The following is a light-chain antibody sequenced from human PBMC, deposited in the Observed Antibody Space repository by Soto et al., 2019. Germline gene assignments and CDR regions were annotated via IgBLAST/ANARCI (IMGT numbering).Light chain of an antibody. V-gene: IGLV2-14*01. CDR2: EVS. J-gene: IGLJ1*01. CDR3: TSHTSSSARV. Sequence: QSALTQPASVSGSPGQSITISCTGTSSDVGGYDYVSWYQQHPGKAPKLIIYEVSNRPSGISNRFSGSKSGNTASLTISGLQAEDEADYYCTSHTSSSARVFGTGTKVTVL. CDR1: SSDVGGYDY.